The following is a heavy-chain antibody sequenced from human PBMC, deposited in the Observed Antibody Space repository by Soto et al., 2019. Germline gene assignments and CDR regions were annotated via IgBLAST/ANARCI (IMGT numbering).Heavy chain of an antibody. CDR1: GGTFSSYA. Sequence: SVKVSCKASGGTFSSYAISWVRQAPGQGLEWMGGIIPIFGTANYAQKFQGRVTITADESTSTAYMELSSLRSEDTAVYYCARAAVAASITHYFDYWGQGTLVTVSS. CDR3: ARAAVAASITHYFDY. D-gene: IGHD2-15*01. J-gene: IGHJ4*02. CDR2: IIPIFGTA. V-gene: IGHV1-69*13.